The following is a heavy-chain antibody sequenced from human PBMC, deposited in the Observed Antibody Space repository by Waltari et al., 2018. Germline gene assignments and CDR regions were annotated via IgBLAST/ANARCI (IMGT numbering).Heavy chain of an antibody. V-gene: IGHV3-30-3*01. Sequence: QVQLVESGGGVVQPGRSLRLSCAASGFTFSSYAMHWVRQAPGRGREWVAGRSYDESNKYFTDSGKGRFTISRDNSKNTLYLQMNSLRAEDTAVYYCARDENIVATPAFDIWGQGTMVTVSS. J-gene: IGHJ3*02. CDR1: GFTFSSYA. CDR2: RSYDESNK. D-gene: IGHD5-12*01. CDR3: ARDENIVATPAFDI.